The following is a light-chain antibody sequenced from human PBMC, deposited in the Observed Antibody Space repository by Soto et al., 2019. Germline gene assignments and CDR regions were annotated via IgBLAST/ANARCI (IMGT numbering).Light chain of an antibody. V-gene: IGLV2-14*03. Sequence: QSALTQPASVSGAPGQSITISCTGTSSDIGAYNSVSWYQQHPGKAPKLIIYDVSSRPSGISNRFHGSKSGNTASLAISGLQADDDATYYCSSYTSLPTEVSGGGTKLTVL. CDR3: SSYTSLPTEV. J-gene: IGLJ3*02. CDR2: DVS. CDR1: SSDIGAYNS.